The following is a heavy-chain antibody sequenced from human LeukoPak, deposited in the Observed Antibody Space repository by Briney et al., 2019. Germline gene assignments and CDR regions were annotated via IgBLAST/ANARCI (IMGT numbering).Heavy chain of an antibody. V-gene: IGHV1-2*02. CDR1: GYTFTGYY. D-gene: IGHD6-13*01. CDR2: INPNSGDT. CDR3: ARDYSSTTRGGY. Sequence: ASVKVSCKASGYTFTGYYMYWVRQAPGQGLGWMGWINPNSGDTNYGQKFQGRVTMTRDTSFSTAYMELSGLRSDDTAVYYCARDYSSTTRGGYWGQGTLVTVSS. J-gene: IGHJ4*02.